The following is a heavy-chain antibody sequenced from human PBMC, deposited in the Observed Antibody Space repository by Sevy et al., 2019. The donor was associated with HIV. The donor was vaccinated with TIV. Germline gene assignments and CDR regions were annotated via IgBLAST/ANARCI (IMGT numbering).Heavy chain of an antibody. CDR2: ISSGGSTI. J-gene: IGHJ3*02. Sequence: GGSLRLSCAASGFTFSDYYMSWIRQAPGKGLEWVSYISSGGSTIYYADSVKGRFTISRDNAKNSLYLQMNSLRAEDTAVYYCARDTVRWLDAFDIWGQGTMVTVSS. CDR1: GFTFSDYY. V-gene: IGHV3-11*01. D-gene: IGHD4-17*01. CDR3: ARDTVRWLDAFDI.